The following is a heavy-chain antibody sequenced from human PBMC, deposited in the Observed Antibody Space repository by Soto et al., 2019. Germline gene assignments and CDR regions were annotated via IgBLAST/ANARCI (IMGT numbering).Heavy chain of an antibody. CDR2: IYYSGST. D-gene: IGHD7-27*01. J-gene: IGHJ4*02. V-gene: IGHV4-31*03. CDR1: GESIGSGGHY. Sequence: SETLSLTCSVSGESIGSGGHYWNWIRQRPEKGLEWIGYIYYSGSTHYNPSLRSRLTISLDTSKNQFFLRLVSVTAADTALYFCARDQALAPTGWGDWGQGIPVTVSS. CDR3: ARDQALAPTGWGD.